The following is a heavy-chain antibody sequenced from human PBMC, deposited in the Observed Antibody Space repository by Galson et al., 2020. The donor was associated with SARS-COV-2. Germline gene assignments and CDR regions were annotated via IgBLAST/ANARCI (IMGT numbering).Heavy chain of an antibody. V-gene: IGHV3-21*01. CDR2: ISGNSNYI. CDR3: ARVLGKVAGSEPAFDI. CDR1: GFTFSSYS. D-gene: IGHD6-19*01. Sequence: GGSLRLSCAASGFTFSSYSMSWVRQAPGKGPEWVSSISGNSNYIYYADSVKGRFTISRDNVQNSVFLQMNSLRAEDTALYCCARVLGKVAGSEPAFDIWGRGTRVTVSS. J-gene: IGHJ3*02.